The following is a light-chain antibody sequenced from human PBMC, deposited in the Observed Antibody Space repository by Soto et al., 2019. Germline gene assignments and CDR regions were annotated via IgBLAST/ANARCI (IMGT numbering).Light chain of an antibody. Sequence: QSALTQPASVSGSPGQSITISCTGTSSDIGGYNSVSWYQQHPGKVPKLLIYDVTNRPSGISNRFSGSKSGNMASLTISGLQAEDEADYYCSSYGSSNTVVFGGGTKLTVL. J-gene: IGLJ3*02. V-gene: IGLV2-14*01. CDR1: SSDIGGYNS. CDR2: DVT. CDR3: SSYGSSNTVV.